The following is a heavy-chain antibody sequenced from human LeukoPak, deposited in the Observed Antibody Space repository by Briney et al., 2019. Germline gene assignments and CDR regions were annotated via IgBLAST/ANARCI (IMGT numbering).Heavy chain of an antibody. Sequence: SETLSLTCSVSGGSVGDYYWSWIRQPPGKGPEWIAYMYHSGSTNYNPSLQSRVTISVDTSKNQVSLMLRSVTAADTAVYYCAKIKLAREWPPALGGFDVWGQGTMVTVSS. D-gene: IGHD3-3*01. J-gene: IGHJ3*01. CDR3: AKIKLAREWPPALGGFDV. CDR1: GGSVGDYY. CDR2: MYHSGST. V-gene: IGHV4-59*02.